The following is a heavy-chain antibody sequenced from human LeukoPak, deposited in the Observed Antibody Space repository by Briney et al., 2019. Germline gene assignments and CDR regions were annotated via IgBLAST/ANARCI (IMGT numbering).Heavy chain of an antibody. CDR3: ASSGYCTGGVCYHPFDY. Sequence: GASVKVSCKASGYTFTGYYMHWVREAAGQGLEWVGWINPNSGGTNYAQKFQGRVTMTRDTSISTAYMELSRLRSDDTAVYYWASSGYCTGGVCYHPFDYWGQGTLVTVSS. CDR2: INPNSGGT. D-gene: IGHD2-8*02. V-gene: IGHV1-2*02. CDR1: GYTFTGYY. J-gene: IGHJ4*02.